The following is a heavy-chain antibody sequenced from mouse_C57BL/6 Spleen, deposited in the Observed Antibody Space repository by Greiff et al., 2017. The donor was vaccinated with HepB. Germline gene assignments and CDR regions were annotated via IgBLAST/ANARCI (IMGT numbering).Heavy chain of an antibody. CDR3: VRERAYVFAY. CDR2: IRSKRSNYAT. Sequence: DVMLVESGGGLVQPKGSLKLSCAASGFTFNTYAMHWVRQAPGKGLEWVARIRSKRSNYATYYADSVKDRFTISRDDSQSMLYLQMNNLKTEDTAMYYCVRERAYVFAYWGQGTLVTVSA. D-gene: IGHD2-14*01. J-gene: IGHJ3*01. CDR1: GFTFNTYA. V-gene: IGHV10-3*01.